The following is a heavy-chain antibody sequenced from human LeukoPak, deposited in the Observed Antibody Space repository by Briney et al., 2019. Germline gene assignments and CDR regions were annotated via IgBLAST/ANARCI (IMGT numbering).Heavy chain of an antibody. CDR1: GGSFSGYY. CDR3: ARGIVLGLFWFGDPSGWFDP. J-gene: IGHJ5*02. Sequence: SETLSLTCAVYGGSFSGYYWSWIRQPPGKGLEWIGEINHSGSTNYNPSLKSRVTISVDTSKNQFSLKLSSVTAADTAVYYCARGIVLGLFWFGDPSGWFDPWGQGTLVTVSS. CDR2: INHSGST. D-gene: IGHD3-10*01. V-gene: IGHV4-34*01.